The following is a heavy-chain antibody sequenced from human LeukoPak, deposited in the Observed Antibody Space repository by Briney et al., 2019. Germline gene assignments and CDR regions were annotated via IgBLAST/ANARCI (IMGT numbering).Heavy chain of an antibody. CDR2: LSVSGTST. V-gene: IGHV3-23*01. J-gene: IGHJ4*02. CDR3: AKNTAALSFVIDS. D-gene: IGHD2-15*01. Sequence: GASLRLSCAASGFNFDNYAMTWVRQAPGKGLEWVSALSVSGTSTYYTDSVKGRFTISRDNSKNTVYLRVDSMRAEDTAIYYCAKNTAALSFVIDSWGQGTLLTVSS. CDR1: GFNFDNYA.